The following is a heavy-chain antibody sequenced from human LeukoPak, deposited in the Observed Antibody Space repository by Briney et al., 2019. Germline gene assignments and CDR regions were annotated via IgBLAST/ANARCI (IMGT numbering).Heavy chain of an antibody. J-gene: IGHJ5*02. CDR2: ISSSSSYI. Sequence: GGSLRLSCAASGFTFSSYSMNWVRPAPGKGLEWVSSISSSSSYIYYADSVKGRFTISRDNAKNSLYLQMNSLRAGDTAVYYCAREGSSPWFDPWGQGTLVTVSS. D-gene: IGHD2-2*01. V-gene: IGHV3-21*01. CDR3: AREGSSPWFDP. CDR1: GFTFSSYS.